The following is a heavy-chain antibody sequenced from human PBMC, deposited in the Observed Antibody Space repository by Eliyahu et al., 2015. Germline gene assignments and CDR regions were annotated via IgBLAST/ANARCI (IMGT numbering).Heavy chain of an antibody. V-gene: IGHV1-46*01. CDR1: GYPFTSYY. J-gene: IGHJ4*02. CDR3: ARGVPAYGDFYFDS. D-gene: IGHD4-17*01. Sequence: QVQLVQSGAEVKKPGASVKVSCKASGYPFTSYYIHWVRQAPGQGPEWMGIINPXAXGXTFXQRXQGRITMTRDTSTSTVYMELSSLRSEDTAVYYCARGVPAYGDFYFDSWGQGTLVTVSS. CDR2: INPXAXGX.